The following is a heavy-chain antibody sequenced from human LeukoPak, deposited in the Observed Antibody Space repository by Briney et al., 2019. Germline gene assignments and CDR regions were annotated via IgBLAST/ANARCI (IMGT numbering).Heavy chain of an antibody. V-gene: IGHV1-8*02. CDR3: TANLISIFGAGY. CDR2: MNPNNGNT. D-gene: IGHD3-3*01. J-gene: IGHJ4*02. Sequence: ASVKVSCKASGYTFTSYGISWVRQATGQGLEWMGWMNPNNGNTDYAQKFQGRVTMTEDTPTATVYLELSSLRSEDTAIYYCTANLISIFGAGYWGQGTLVTVSS. CDR1: GYTFTSYG.